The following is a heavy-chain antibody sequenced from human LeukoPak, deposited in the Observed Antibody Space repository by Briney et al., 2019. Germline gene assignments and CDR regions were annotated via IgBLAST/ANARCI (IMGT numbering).Heavy chain of an antibody. Sequence: TASETLSLTCTVSGYTISSYYWSWIRQAPGKGLEWMGYVYYTGTTNYNPSLESRVTISLDTSKDQFSLRLTSVTAADTAVYYCATYIWARHFDYWGRGTLVTVSS. CDR3: ATYIWARHFDY. CDR2: VYYTGTT. D-gene: IGHD3-16*01. V-gene: IGHV4-59*01. J-gene: IGHJ4*02. CDR1: GYTISSYY.